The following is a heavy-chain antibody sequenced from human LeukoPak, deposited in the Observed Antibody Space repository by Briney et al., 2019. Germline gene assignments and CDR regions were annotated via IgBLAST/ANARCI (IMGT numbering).Heavy chain of an antibody. V-gene: IGHV3-11*01. CDR2: ISSSGSTI. J-gene: IGHJ4*02. CDR3: AKATTVVTHYFDY. D-gene: IGHD4-23*01. CDR1: GFTSSDYY. Sequence: GGSLRLSCAASGFTSSDYYMSWIRQAPGKGLEWVSYISSSGSTIYYADSVKGRFTISRDNAKNSLYLQMNSLRAEDTAVYYCAKATTVVTHYFDYWGQGTLVTVSS.